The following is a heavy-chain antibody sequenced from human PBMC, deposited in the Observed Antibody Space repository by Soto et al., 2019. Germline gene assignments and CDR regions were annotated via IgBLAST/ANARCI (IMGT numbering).Heavy chain of an antibody. J-gene: IGHJ4*02. V-gene: IGHV1-3*01. Sequence: ASVKGSCKASGYTITSYRISWGRQAPGQRPERMGWINAGDDITQFSQKFQGRLTFTRDTSASTGYMELRRLRSEDTAVYYCASDPFTVVRGVIPYLEYWGEGTPGTVSS. D-gene: IGHD3-10*01. CDR2: INAGDDIT. CDR3: ASDPFTVVRGVIPYLEY. CDR1: GYTITSYR.